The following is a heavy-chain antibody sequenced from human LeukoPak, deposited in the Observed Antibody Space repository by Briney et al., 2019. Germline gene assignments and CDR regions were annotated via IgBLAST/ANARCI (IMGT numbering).Heavy chain of an antibody. CDR3: ARLYTVYCSSTSCPPDY. CDR2: ISAYNGNT. D-gene: IGHD2-2*01. CDR1: GYTFTSYG. J-gene: IGHJ4*02. V-gene: IGHV1-18*01. Sequence: ASVKVSCKASGYTFTSYGISWVRQAPGQGLEWMGWISAYNGNTNYAQELQGRVTMTTDTSTSTAYMELRSLRSDDTAVYYCARLYTVYCSSTSCPPDYWGQGTLVTVSS.